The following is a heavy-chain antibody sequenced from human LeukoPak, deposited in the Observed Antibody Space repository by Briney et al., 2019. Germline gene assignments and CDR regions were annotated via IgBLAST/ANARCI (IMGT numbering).Heavy chain of an antibody. CDR1: GGSISSYY. Sequence: PSETLSLTCTVSGGSISSYYWSWIRQPPGKGLEWIGYIYTSGSTNYNPSLKSRVTIPVDTSKNQFSLKLSSVTAADTAVYYCARWPSMMIAFDIWGQGTMVTVSS. V-gene: IGHV4-4*09. D-gene: IGHD3-22*01. CDR3: ARWPSMMIAFDI. CDR2: IYTSGST. J-gene: IGHJ3*02.